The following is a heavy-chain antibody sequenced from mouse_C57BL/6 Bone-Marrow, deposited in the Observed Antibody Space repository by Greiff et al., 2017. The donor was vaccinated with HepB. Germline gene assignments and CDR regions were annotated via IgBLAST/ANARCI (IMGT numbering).Heavy chain of an antibody. CDR1: GFTLSDYY. J-gene: IGHJ4*01. CDR2: INYDGSST. V-gene: IGHV5-16*01. Sequence: EVMLVESEGGLVQPGSSMKLSCTASGFTLSDYYMAWVRQVPEKGLEWVANINYDGSSTYYLDSLKSRFIISRDNAKNILYLQMSSLKSEDTATYYCARESYYDFYYAMDYWGQGTSVTVSS. CDR3: ARESYYDFYYAMDY. D-gene: IGHD1-1*01.